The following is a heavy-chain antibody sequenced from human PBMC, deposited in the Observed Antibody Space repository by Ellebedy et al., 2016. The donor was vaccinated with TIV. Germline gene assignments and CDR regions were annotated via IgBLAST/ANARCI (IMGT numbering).Heavy chain of an antibody. D-gene: IGHD3-22*01. CDR3: ARLSSGWQYYYFDF. J-gene: IGHJ4*02. CDR2: INRSGST. Sequence: GSLTLSCGVYGESLSHHYWSWIRQAPGKGMEWIGEINRSGSTNYNPSLASRVTISVDTSKNQFSLKMTSVTAADTAVYSCARLSSGWQYYYFDFWGQGNLITVSS. V-gene: IGHV4-34*01. CDR1: GESLSHHY.